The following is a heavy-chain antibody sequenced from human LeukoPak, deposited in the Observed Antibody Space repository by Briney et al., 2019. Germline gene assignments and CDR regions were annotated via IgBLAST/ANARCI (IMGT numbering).Heavy chain of an antibody. CDR1: DYAISRGYY. V-gene: IGHV3-66*01. D-gene: IGHD4-17*01. CDR2: IYSGGST. J-gene: IGHJ4*02. Sequence: ETLSLTCTVSDYAISRGYYWGWVRQAPGKGLEWVSVIYSGGSTYYADSVKGRFTISRDNSKNTLYLQMNSLRAEDTAVYYCARGGTVTPFLFWGQGTLVTVSS. CDR3: ARGGTVTPFLF.